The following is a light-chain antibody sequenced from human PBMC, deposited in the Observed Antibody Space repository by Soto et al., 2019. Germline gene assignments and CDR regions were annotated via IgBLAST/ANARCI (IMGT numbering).Light chain of an antibody. V-gene: IGKV3-20*01. CDR1: QSVSNNY. CDR3: QQYVRTPIT. Sequence: EIVLTQSPDTLSLSPGERATLTCRASQSVSNNYLAWYQQKPGQSPRVLIYGASNRATGIPDRFSGSGSGTDFALAISRLEPEDFAVYYCQQYVRTPITFGQGTRLEIK. CDR2: GAS. J-gene: IGKJ5*01.